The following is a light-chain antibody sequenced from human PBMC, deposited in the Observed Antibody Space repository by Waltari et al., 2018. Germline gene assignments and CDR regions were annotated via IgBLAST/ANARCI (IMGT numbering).Light chain of an antibody. J-gene: IGLJ1*01. CDR3: CSYAGRSTSV. V-gene: IGLV2-23*01. CDR1: SSDVGSYTL. Sequence: QSALTQHSSVSGSPGQSITTSCTGPSSDVGSYTLVSWYPQPPGKAPKLLVYEGSKRPSGVSKRFSGSKSGNTASLTISGLQAEDEADYYCCSYAGRSTSVFGTGTKVTVL. CDR2: EGS.